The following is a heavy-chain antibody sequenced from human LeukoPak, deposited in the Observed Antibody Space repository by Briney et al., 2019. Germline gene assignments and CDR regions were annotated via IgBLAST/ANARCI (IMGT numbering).Heavy chain of an antibody. Sequence: GEALKISCKGSGYSFTSYWIGWVRQMPGKGLEWMGIIYPGDSDTRYSPSCQGQVTISADKSITPAYLQWSSMKASATAMYYCARHYYYDSSGYSIPFDYWGQGTLVTVSS. CDR2: IYPGDSDT. D-gene: IGHD3-22*01. CDR1: GYSFTSYW. J-gene: IGHJ4*02. CDR3: ARHYYYDSSGYSIPFDY. V-gene: IGHV5-51*01.